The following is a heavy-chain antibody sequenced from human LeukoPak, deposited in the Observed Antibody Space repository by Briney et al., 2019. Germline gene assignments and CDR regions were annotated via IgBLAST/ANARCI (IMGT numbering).Heavy chain of an antibody. CDR2: ISGRSSTI. J-gene: IGHJ4*02. D-gene: IGHD1-26*01. V-gene: IGHV3-48*01. CDR1: AFTFSDDS. CDR3: ARDRLTSGSYFFHY. Sequence: PGGSLRLSCAASAFTFSDDSMNWVRQAPGMGLEWISYISGRSSTIYYADSVRGRFTISRDNAKNSMYLQMNSLRAEDTAVYYCARDRLTSGSYFFHYWGQGTLVTVSS.